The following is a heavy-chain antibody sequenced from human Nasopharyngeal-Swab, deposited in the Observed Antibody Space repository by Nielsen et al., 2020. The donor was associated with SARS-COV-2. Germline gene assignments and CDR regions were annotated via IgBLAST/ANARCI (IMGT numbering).Heavy chain of an antibody. Sequence: ESLKISCAASGFTFSSYAMSWVRQPPGKGLEWIGEIYHSGSTNYNPSLKSRVTISVDKSKNQFSLKLSSVTAADTAVYYCARVLAERAYYDFWSGYSDYYYGMDVWGQGTTVTVSS. D-gene: IGHD3-3*01. CDR2: IYHSGST. J-gene: IGHJ6*02. CDR3: ARVLAERAYYDFWSGYSDYYYGMDV. CDR1: GFTFSSYAM. V-gene: IGHV4/OR15-8*01.